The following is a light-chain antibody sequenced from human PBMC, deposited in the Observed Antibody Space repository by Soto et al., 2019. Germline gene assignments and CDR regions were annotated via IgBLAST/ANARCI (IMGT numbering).Light chain of an antibody. CDR1: SSDVGGYNY. CDR3: SSYTSSTTEV. J-gene: IGLJ1*01. CDR2: DVS. Sequence: LTQPASVSGSPGQSITISCTGTSSDVGGYNYVSWYQQHPGKAPKLMIYDVSSRPSGVSNRFSGSKSGNTASLTISGLQAGDEADYYCSSYTSSTTEVFGTGTKVTVL. V-gene: IGLV2-14*01.